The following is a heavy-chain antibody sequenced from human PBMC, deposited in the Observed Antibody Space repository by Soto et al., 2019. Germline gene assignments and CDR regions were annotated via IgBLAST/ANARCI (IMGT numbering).Heavy chain of an antibody. J-gene: IGHJ4*02. Sequence: QVQLVQSGAEVKKPGSSVKVSCKASGGTFSSYAISWVRQAPGQGLEWMGGIIPIFGTANYAQKFQGRVTITADESTSTAYMELSSLRSEDTAVYYCARGEWDGYTHEYPYYFDYWGQGTLVTVSS. D-gene: IGHD5-12*01. CDR2: IIPIFGTA. CDR3: ARGEWDGYTHEYPYYFDY. V-gene: IGHV1-69*01. CDR1: GGTFSSYA.